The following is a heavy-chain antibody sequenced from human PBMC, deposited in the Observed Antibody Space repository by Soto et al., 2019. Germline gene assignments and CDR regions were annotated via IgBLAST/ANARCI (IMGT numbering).Heavy chain of an antibody. D-gene: IGHD2-15*01. Sequence: SETLSLTCTVSGGSISSSSYYWGWIRQPPGKGLEWIGSIYYSGSTYYNPSLKSRVTISVDTSKNQFSLKLSSVTAADTAVYYCARHGYCSGGSCWLGVDYWGQGTLVTVSS. V-gene: IGHV4-39*01. CDR3: ARHGYCSGGSCWLGVDY. CDR2: IYYSGST. CDR1: GGSISSSSYY. J-gene: IGHJ4*02.